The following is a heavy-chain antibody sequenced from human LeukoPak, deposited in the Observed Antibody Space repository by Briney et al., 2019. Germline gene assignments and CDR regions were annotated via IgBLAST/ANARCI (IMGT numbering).Heavy chain of an antibody. CDR3: ARGVSSTSNYYYYMDV. CDR1: GGTFSSYA. CDR2: IIPIFGTA. D-gene: IGHD2-2*01. Sequence: SVKVSCKASGGTFSSYAISWVRQAPGQGLEWMGGIIPIFGTANYTQKFQGRVTITTDESTSTAYTELSSLRSEDTAVYYCARGVSSTSNYYYYMDVWGKGTTVTVSS. V-gene: IGHV1-69*05. J-gene: IGHJ6*03.